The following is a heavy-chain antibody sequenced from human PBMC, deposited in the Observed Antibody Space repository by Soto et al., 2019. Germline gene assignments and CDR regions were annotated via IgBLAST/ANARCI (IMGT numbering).Heavy chain of an antibody. CDR3: ARGFNSALDI. Sequence: GGSLRLSCAATGFIFSSYWMSWVRQAPGKGLGWVANIKQDGSEKYYVDSAKGRFTISRDNAKNSLHLQMNSLRAEDTAVYYCARGFNSALDIWGQGKMVTVSS. CDR2: IKQDGSEK. CDR1: GFIFSSYW. V-gene: IGHV3-7*01. J-gene: IGHJ3*02.